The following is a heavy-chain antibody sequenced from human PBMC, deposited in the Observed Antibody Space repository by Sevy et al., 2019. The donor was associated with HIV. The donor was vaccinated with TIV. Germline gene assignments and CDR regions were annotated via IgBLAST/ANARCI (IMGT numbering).Heavy chain of an antibody. CDR3: ARPDLSGWYFDF. CDR1: GFTFSSYS. J-gene: IGHJ4*01. Sequence: GGSLRLSSVASGFTFSSYSMNWVRQAPGKGLEWVSYISSSSDSSRTLYYAGSVKGRFSISRDNAKNSVHLQMTSLRVEDTAVYYCARPDLSGWYFDFWGHGTLVTVSS. CDR2: ISSSSDSSRTL. V-gene: IGHV3-48*01. D-gene: IGHD6-19*01.